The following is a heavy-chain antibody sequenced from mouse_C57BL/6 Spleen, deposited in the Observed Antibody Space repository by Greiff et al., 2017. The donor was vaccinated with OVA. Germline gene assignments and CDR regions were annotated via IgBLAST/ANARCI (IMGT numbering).Heavy chain of an antibody. V-gene: IGHV1-5*01. CDR3: AREETGGGFDY. CDR2: IYPGNGDT. J-gene: IGHJ2*01. CDR1: GYTFTSYW. D-gene: IGHD4-1*01. Sequence: VQLKESGTVLARPGASVKMSCKTSGYTFTSYWMHWVKQRPGQGLEWIGDIYPGNGDTSYNQKFKGKAKLTAVTSASTAYMELSSLTNEDSAVYYCAREETGGGFDYWGQGTTLTVSS.